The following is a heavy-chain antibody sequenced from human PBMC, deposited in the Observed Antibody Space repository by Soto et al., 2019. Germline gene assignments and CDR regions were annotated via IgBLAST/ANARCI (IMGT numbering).Heavy chain of an antibody. J-gene: IGHJ4*02. CDR3: ARDFEGLGY. V-gene: IGHV3-74*01. CDR1: GFTFNIYR. D-gene: IGHD3-9*01. CDR2: INRDMNT. Sequence: EVQLVESGGGFVQPGGSLRLSCTVSGFTFNIYRMHWVRQAPGKGLMRVSLINRDMNTNYADSVKGRFTITRDNAKNMVYLQMNSLRVEDTAVYYCARDFEGLGYWGQGTLVTVSS.